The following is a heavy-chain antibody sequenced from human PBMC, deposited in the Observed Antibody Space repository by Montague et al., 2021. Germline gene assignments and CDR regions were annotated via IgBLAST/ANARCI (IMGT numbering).Heavy chain of an antibody. J-gene: IGHJ4*02. CDR3: ARDQGQGYCGGDCYVGLDY. CDR1: GFTFSNCW. V-gene: IGHV3-7*01. D-gene: IGHD2-21*01. CDR2: IKQDGSEK. Sequence: SLRLSCPASGFTFSNCWMSWVRQAPGKGLEWVANIKQDGSEKHYVDPVKGRFTISRDNATNSLYLQMNSLRAEDTAVYFCARDQGQGYCGGDCYVGLDYWGQGTLVTVSA.